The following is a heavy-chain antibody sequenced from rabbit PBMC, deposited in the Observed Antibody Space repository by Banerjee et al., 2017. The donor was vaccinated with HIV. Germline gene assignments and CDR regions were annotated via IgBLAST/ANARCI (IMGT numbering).Heavy chain of an antibody. CDR2: IYGGSGST. Sequence: QLKETGGGLVQPGGSLTLSCKASGFDFSSYYMSWVRQAPGKGLEWIGIIYGGSGSTDYASWVNGRFTISSDNAQNTVDLQMNSLTAADTATYFCARDINGGYGDDVWGQGTLVTVS. V-gene: IGHV1S7*01. CDR1: GFDFSSYY. D-gene: IGHD6-1*01. J-gene: IGHJ4*01. CDR3: ARDINGGYGDDV.